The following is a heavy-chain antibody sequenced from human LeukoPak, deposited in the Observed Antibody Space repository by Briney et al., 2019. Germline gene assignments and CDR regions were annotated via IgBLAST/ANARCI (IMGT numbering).Heavy chain of an antibody. Sequence: GGSLRLSCVVSGFTFSNYWMSWVRQAPGKGLEWVANINRDGREDYYVDSVKGRFTISRDNAKNSLYLQMNSLRAEDTAIYYCATVIMVSNDYEEVAEYFQHGGQGTLVTVSS. J-gene: IGHJ1*01. V-gene: IGHV3-7*01. CDR3: ATVIMVSNDYEEVAEYFQH. CDR2: INRDGRED. CDR1: GFTFSNYW. D-gene: IGHD4-17*01.